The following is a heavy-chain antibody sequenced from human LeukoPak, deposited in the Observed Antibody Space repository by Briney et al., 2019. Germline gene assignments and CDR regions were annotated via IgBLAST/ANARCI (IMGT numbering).Heavy chain of an antibody. CDR3: AKVLGMYSSGWLRDAFDI. V-gene: IGHV3-30*18. D-gene: IGHD6-19*01. Sequence: PGRSLRLSCAASGFTFSSYGMHWVRQAPGKGLEWVAVISYDGSNKYYADSVKGRFTISRDNPKNTLYLQMNSLRAEDTAVYYCAKVLGMYSSGWLRDAFDIWGQGTMVTVSS. CDR1: GFTFSSYG. CDR2: ISYDGSNK. J-gene: IGHJ3*02.